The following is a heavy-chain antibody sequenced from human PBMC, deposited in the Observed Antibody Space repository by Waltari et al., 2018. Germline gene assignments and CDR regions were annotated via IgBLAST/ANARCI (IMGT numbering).Heavy chain of an antibody. V-gene: IGHV3-30-3*01. D-gene: IGHD1-26*01. J-gene: IGHJ4*02. CDR2: ISDDGSNK. Sequence: QVQLVESGGGVVQPGRSLRLSCAASGFTFSSYAMHWVRQAPGKGLEWVAVISDDGSNKYYADSVKGRFTISRDNSKNTLYLQMNSLRAEDTAVYYCARARARREGPFYFDYWGQGTLVTVSS. CDR3: ARARARREGPFYFDY. CDR1: GFTFSSYA.